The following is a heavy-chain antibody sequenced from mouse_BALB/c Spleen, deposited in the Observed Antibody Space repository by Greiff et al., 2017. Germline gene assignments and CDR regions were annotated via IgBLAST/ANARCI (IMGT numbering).Heavy chain of an antibody. Sequence: DVKLVESGGGLVKPGGSLKLSCAASGFTFSDYYMYWVRQTPEKRLEWVATISDGGSYTYYPDSVKGRFTISRDNAKNNLYLQMSSLKSEDTAMYYCARVLTGTDAMDYWGQGTSVTVSS. CDR2: ISDGGSYT. D-gene: IGHD4-1*01. CDR3: ARVLTGTDAMDY. V-gene: IGHV5-4*02. J-gene: IGHJ4*01. CDR1: GFTFSDYY.